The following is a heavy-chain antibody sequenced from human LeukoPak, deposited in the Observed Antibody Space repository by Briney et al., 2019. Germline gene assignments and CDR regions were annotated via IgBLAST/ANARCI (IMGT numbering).Heavy chain of an antibody. CDR2: IYHSGST. D-gene: IGHD6-19*01. CDR3: ARVFPDGWYFFRP. J-gene: IGHJ5*02. CDR1: GGSISSSSYY. V-gene: IGHV4-39*07. Sequence: SETLSLTCTVSGGSISSSSYYWGWIRQPPGKGLEWIGSIYHSGSTYYNPSLKSRVTISVDRSKNQFSLKLSSVTAADTAVYYCARVFPDGWYFFRPWGQGTLVTVSS.